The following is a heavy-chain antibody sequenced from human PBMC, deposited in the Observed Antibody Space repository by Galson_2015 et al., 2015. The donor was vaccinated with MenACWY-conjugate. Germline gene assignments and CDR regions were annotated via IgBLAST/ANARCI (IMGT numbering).Heavy chain of an antibody. V-gene: IGHV3-33*01. J-gene: IGHJ6*02. Sequence: SLRLSCAASGFTFSSYAMHWVRQAPGKGLEWVAVIWYDGSNKYYADSVKGRFTISRGNSKNTLYLQMNSLRAEDTAVYYCAREGATMVRGATYYYGMDVWGQGTTVTVSS. CDR3: AREGATMVRGATYYYGMDV. D-gene: IGHD3-10*01. CDR2: IWYDGSNK. CDR1: GFTFSSYA.